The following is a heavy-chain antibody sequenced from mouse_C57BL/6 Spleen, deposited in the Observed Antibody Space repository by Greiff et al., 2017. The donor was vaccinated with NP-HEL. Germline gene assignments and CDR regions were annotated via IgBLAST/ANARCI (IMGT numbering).Heavy chain of an antibody. CDR2: INYDGSST. CDR1: GFTFSDYY. J-gene: IGHJ3*01. CDR3: ARGGYGYDEKEDWFAY. V-gene: IGHV5-16*01. Sequence: EVMLVESEGGLVQPGSSMKLSCTASGFTFSDYYMAWVRQVPEKGLEWVANINYDGSSTYYLDSLKSRFIISRDNAKNILYLQMSSLKSEDTATYYCARGGYGYDEKEDWFAYWGQGTLVTVSA. D-gene: IGHD2-2*01.